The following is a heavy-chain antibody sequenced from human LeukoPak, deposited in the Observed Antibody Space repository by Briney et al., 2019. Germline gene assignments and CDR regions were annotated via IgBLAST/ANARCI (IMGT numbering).Heavy chain of an antibody. J-gene: IGHJ4*02. CDR2: ISGSGGST. CDR1: GFPFSSYA. D-gene: IGHD6-6*01. V-gene: IGHV3-23*01. CDR3: AKGGEQLVPNY. Sequence: PGGSLRLSCAVFGFPFSSYAMSWVRQAPGKGLEWVSAISGSGGSTYYADSVKGRFTISRDNSKNTLYLQMNSLRAEDTAVYYCAKGGEQLVPNYWGQGTLVTVSS.